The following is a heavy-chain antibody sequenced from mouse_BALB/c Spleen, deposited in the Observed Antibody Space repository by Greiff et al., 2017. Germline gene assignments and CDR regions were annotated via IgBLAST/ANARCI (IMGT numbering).Heavy chain of an antibody. Sequence: EVKVVESGGGLVKPGGSLKLSCAASGFTFSSYAMSWVRQSPAKRLEWVAEISSGGSYTYYPDTVTGRFTISRDNAKNTLYLEMSSLRSEDTAMYYCARDDIYYYAMDYWGQGTSVTVSS. V-gene: IGHV5-9-4*01. J-gene: IGHJ4*01. CDR3: ARDDIYYYAMDY. CDR2: ISSGGSYT. CDR1: GFTFSSYA.